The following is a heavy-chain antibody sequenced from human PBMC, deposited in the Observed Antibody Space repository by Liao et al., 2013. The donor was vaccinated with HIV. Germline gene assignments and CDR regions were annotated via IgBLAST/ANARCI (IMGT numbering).Heavy chain of an antibody. J-gene: IGHJ5*02. D-gene: IGHD3-9*01. V-gene: IGHV4-59*01. CDR1: RVSINTYY. CDR3: ARWGVLTGIDT. Sequence: QVQLQESGPRLVKPSETLSLTCAVSRVSINTYYWTWIRQPPGKPLEWVGYIYSNGNIDYNPSLKSRASISVDTSNNRFSLRLSSVTAADTAVYYCARWGVLTGIDTWGQGILVSVSS. CDR2: IYSNGNI.